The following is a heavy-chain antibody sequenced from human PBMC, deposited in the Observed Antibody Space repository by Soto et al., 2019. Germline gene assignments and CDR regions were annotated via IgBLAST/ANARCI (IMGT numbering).Heavy chain of an antibody. J-gene: IGHJ6*02. CDR1: GFTFSSYG. Sequence: PGWSLRLSCAASGFTFSSYGMHWVRQAPGKGLEWVAVISYDGSNKYYADSVKGRFTISRDNSKNTLYLQMNSLRAEDTAVYYCAKRCTWIQLWGVGCGMDVWGQGTTVTVSS. V-gene: IGHV3-30*18. CDR2: ISYDGSNK. D-gene: IGHD5-18*01. CDR3: AKRCTWIQLWGVGCGMDV.